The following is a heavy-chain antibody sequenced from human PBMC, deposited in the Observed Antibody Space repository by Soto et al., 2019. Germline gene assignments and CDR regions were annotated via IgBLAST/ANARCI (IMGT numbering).Heavy chain of an antibody. D-gene: IGHD3-3*02. J-gene: IGHJ3*02. CDR1: GGTFSSYT. Sequence: GASVKVSCKASGGTFSSYTISWVRQAPGQGLEWMGRIIPILGIANYAQKFQGRVTITADKSTSTAYMELSSLRSEDTAVYYCARVDGRSTGILTPGAFDIWGQGTMVTVS. CDR2: IIPILGIA. V-gene: IGHV1-69*02. CDR3: ARVDGRSTGILTPGAFDI.